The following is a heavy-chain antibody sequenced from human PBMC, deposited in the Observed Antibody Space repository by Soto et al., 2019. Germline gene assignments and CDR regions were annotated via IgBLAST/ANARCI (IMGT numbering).Heavy chain of an antibody. D-gene: IGHD2-2*01. CDR2: IYPGDSDT. J-gene: IGHJ6*02. CDR3: ARKRPAASYYYYGMDV. Sequence: GESLKISCKGSGYNFTSYWIGWVRQMPGKGLEWMGIIYPGDSDTRYSPSFQGQVTISADKSISTAYLQWSSLKASDTAMYYCARKRPAASYYYYGMDVWGQGTTVTVSS. CDR1: GYNFTSYW. V-gene: IGHV5-51*01.